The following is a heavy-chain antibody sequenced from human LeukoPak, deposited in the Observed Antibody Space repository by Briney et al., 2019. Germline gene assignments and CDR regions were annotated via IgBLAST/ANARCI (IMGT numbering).Heavy chain of an antibody. Sequence: GGSLRLSCAASGFTFSSYEMNWVRQAPGKGLEWVSYISSSGSTIYYADSVKGRFTISRDNAKNSLYLQMNSLRAEDTAVCYCARARWAGAFDIWGQGTMVTVSS. CDR2: ISSSGSTI. J-gene: IGHJ3*02. CDR3: ARARWAGAFDI. D-gene: IGHD6-19*01. V-gene: IGHV3-48*03. CDR1: GFTFSSYE.